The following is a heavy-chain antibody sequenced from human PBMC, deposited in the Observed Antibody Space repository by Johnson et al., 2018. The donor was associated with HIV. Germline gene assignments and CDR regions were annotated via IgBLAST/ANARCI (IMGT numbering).Heavy chain of an antibody. Sequence: VQLVESGGGLVQAGRSLRLSCAASGFTVSSNYMSWVRQAPGQGLAWVSVIYSGGSTSYTDSVKGRFTISRDNSKNTRYLKINSLRSEDTAVYFCARDPCTGASCLPGAFDIWGQGTLVTVSS. CDR2: IYSGGST. V-gene: IGHV3-66*01. D-gene: IGHD2-15*01. J-gene: IGHJ3*02. CDR3: ARDPCTGASCLPGAFDI. CDR1: GFTVSSNY.